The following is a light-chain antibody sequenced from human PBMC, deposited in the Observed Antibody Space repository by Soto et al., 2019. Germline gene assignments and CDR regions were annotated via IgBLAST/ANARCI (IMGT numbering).Light chain of an antibody. Sequence: DIQMTQSPSPLSASVGDRVTITCRASQTISTYLNWYQQKPGKAPKLLIYGASSLQSGVPSRFSGSGSGTDFTLTISSLQPEDFATYYCQQYNAYPWTFGLGTKVEIK. J-gene: IGKJ1*01. CDR2: GAS. CDR1: QTISTY. CDR3: QQYNAYPWT. V-gene: IGKV1-39*01.